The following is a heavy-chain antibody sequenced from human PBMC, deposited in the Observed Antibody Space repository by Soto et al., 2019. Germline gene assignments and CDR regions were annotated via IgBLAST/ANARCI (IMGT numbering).Heavy chain of an antibody. Sequence: QLQLQESGPGLVKPSETLSLTCTVSGGSISSSSYYWGWIRQPSGKGLEWIGSIYYSGSTYYNPSLKSRVTIAVDPSKNRLPLKLRSVTAADTAVYYCASSYVDYVSYWGQGTLVTVSS. CDR1: GGSISSSSYY. J-gene: IGHJ4*02. V-gene: IGHV4-39*01. CDR2: IYYSGST. D-gene: IGHD4-17*01. CDR3: ASSYVDYVSY.